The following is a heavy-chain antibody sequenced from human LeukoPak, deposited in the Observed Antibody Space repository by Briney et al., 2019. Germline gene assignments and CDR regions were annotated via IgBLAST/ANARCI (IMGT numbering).Heavy chain of an antibody. Sequence: PGGSLRLSCAASGVTFSRYWMHWVRQAPGKGLVWVSRIKNDGSRTTYADAVKGRFTISRDNAKNTLYLQMNSLSADDTAVYYCARDRVLHYFDYWGQGALVTVSS. CDR3: ARDRVLHYFDY. CDR1: GVTFSRYW. D-gene: IGHD3-16*01. V-gene: IGHV3-74*01. CDR2: IKNDGSRT. J-gene: IGHJ4*02.